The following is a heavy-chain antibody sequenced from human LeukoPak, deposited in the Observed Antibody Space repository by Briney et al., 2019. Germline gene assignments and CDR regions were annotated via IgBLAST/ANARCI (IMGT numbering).Heavy chain of an antibody. CDR2: IYHSAST. V-gene: IGHV4-30-2*01. Sequence: SQTLSLTCAVSGGSISSGGYSWSWIPPPPGKGLKWIGYIYHSASTYYNPSLKIRVTISVDRSKNQFSLKMSSVTAADTAVYYCVRSPKTTVVRTRGGDAFDIWGPGTMVTVSS. CDR1: GGSISSGGYS. D-gene: IGHD4-23*01. CDR3: VRSPKTTVVRTRGGDAFDI. J-gene: IGHJ3*02.